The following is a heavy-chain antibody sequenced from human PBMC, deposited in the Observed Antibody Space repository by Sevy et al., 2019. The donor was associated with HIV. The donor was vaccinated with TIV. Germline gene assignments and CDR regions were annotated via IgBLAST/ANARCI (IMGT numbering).Heavy chain of an antibody. V-gene: IGHV1-3*01. CDR2: INAGNGNT. CDR1: GYTFTSYA. J-gene: IGHJ4*02. D-gene: IGHD6-19*01. CDR3: ARDIFSGDSSGWYDY. Sequence: ASVKVSCKASGYTFTSYAMHWVRQAPGRRLEWMGWINAGNGNTKYSQKFQGRVTITRDTSASTDYMELSSLRSEDTAVYYCARDIFSGDSSGWYDYWGQGTLVTVSS.